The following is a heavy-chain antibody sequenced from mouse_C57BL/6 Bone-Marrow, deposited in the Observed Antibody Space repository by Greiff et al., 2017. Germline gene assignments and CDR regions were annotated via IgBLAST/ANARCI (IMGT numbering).Heavy chain of an antibody. CDR1: GYAFSSYW. J-gene: IGHJ3*01. Sequence: VQLQQSGAELVKPGASVKISCKASGYAFSSYWMNWVKQRPGTGLEWIGQIYPGDGDTNYNGKFKGKATLTADKSSSTAYMQLSSLTSEDSAVYFCASGYDGYYVAYWGQGTLVTVSA. V-gene: IGHV1-80*01. CDR3: ASGYDGYYVAY. D-gene: IGHD2-3*01. CDR2: IYPGDGDT.